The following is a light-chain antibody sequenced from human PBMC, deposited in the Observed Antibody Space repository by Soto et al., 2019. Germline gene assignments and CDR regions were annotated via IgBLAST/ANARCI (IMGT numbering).Light chain of an antibody. CDR1: SSDIGTYNF. Sequence: QSALTQPRSVSGSPGQSVTFSCIGTSSDIGTYNFVSWYQQSPGKAPKLIIYDVTKRPSGVPDRFSGSKSGSTASLTISGLQSEDEADYYCCSYAVANTLVFGGGTQLTVL. V-gene: IGLV2-11*01. J-gene: IGLJ3*02. CDR2: DVT. CDR3: CSYAVANTLV.